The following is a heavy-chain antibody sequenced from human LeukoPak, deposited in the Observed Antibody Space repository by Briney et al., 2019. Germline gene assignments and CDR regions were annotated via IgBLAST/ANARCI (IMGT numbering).Heavy chain of an antibody. V-gene: IGHV3-11*01. CDR2: ISSSGSTI. J-gene: IGHJ6*02. D-gene: IGHD3-9*01. CDR1: GFTVSGNY. Sequence: PGGSLRLSCAASGFTVSGNYMSWVRQAPGKGLEWVSYISSSGSTIYYADSVKGRFTISRDNAKNSLYLQMNSLRAEDTAVYYCARESFYDDILTGSGYYGMDVWGQGTTVTVSS. CDR3: ARESFYDDILTGSGYYGMDV.